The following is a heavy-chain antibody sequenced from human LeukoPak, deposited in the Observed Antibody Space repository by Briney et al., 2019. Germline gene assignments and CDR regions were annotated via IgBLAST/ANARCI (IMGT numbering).Heavy chain of an antibody. CDR2: ISTYNGNT. J-gene: IGHJ4*02. CDR1: GYIFTIYG. CDR3: ARGRSAADDFDY. D-gene: IGHD6-13*01. V-gene: IGHV1-18*01. Sequence: ASVKVSCKASGYIFTIYGISWVRHAPGQGLEWMGWISTYNGNTKYAQKVQGRVTLTTDTSTSTAYVELRSLRGDDTAIYYCARGRSAADDFDYWGQGTLVTVSS.